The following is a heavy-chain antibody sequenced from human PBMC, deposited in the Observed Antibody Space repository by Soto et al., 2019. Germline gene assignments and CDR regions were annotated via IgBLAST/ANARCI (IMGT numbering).Heavy chain of an antibody. V-gene: IGHV3-33*01. D-gene: IGHD3-10*01. CDR3: VRVTSPQWFGKLLSSPRE. J-gene: IGHJ4*02. CDR1: GFTFSNYG. Sequence: PGGSLRLSCTASGFTFSNYGMHWVRQAPGRGLEWVAIIWYDGTNKHYADSVKGRFTISRDNSKNTLYLQMNSLRAEGTAIYYCVRVTSPQWFGKLLSSPREGGQGTLVTVSS. CDR2: IWYDGTNK.